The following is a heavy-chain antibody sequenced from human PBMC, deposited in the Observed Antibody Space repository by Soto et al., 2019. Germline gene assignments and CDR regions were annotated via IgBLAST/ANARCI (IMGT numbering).Heavy chain of an antibody. CDR1: GGSFRGYY. Sequence: TLSLTCAVYGGSFRGYYWSWIRQPPGKGLEWIGEINHSGSTNYNPSLKSRVTISVDTSKNQFSLKLSSVTAADTAVYYCAREGNFDWILPNGMDVWCQGTTVTVSS. D-gene: IGHD3-9*01. CDR3: AREGNFDWILPNGMDV. J-gene: IGHJ6*02. CDR2: INHSGST. V-gene: IGHV4-34*01.